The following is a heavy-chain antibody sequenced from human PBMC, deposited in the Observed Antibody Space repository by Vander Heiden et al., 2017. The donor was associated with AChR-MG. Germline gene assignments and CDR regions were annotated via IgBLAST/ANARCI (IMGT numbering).Heavy chain of an antibody. CDR2: SNHSGST. Sequence: LFHPVVPTSPTSARHHGSFGGYYWSWIRQPPGKGLEWIGESNHSGSTNYNPSLKSRVTISVDTSKNQFSLKLSSVTAADTAVYYCARNGGRGYSYGYLVYWGQGTLVTVSS. CDR1: HGSFGGYY. J-gene: IGHJ4*02. CDR3: ARNGGRGYSYGYLVY. D-gene: IGHD5-18*01. V-gene: IGHV4-34*01.